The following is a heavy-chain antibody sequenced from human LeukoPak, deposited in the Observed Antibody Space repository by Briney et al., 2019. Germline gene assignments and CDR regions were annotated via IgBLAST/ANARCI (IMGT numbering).Heavy chain of an antibody. CDR2: IIPIFGTA. J-gene: IGHJ4*02. CDR3: ARAYDSGSYVFDY. Sequence: ASVKVSCKASGGTFSSYAISWVRQAPGQGLEWMGGIIPIFGTANYAQKFQGRVTITTDESTSTAYMELSSLRYEDTAVYYCARAYDSGSYVFDYWGQGTLVTVSS. V-gene: IGHV1-69*05. CDR1: GGTFSSYA. D-gene: IGHD1-26*01.